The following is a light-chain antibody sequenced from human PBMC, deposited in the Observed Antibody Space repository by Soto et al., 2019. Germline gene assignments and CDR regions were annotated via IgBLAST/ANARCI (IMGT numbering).Light chain of an antibody. CDR2: DAS. CDR3: QWRSDLPPGLT. J-gene: IGKJ4*01. V-gene: IGKV3-11*01. Sequence: EVVLTQSPATLSLSPGERATLSCRASESIGNYLAWYQQKLGQAPKLLIYDASHRAIGIPGRFSGDGSGTDFTLTISSLEPEDFAVYYCQWRSDLPPGLTFGGGTKVEIK. CDR1: ESIGNY.